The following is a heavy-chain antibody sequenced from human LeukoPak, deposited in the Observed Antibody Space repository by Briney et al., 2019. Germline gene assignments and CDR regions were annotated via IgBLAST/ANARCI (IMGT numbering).Heavy chain of an antibody. CDR3: ARKTYCSGGRCYGENWFDP. V-gene: IGHV4-59*08. J-gene: IGHJ5*02. D-gene: IGHD2-15*01. CDR2: IFYTGNA. CDR1: GGSFSGYY. Sequence: SGTLSLTCAVYGGSFSGYYWNWIRQSPGKGLEWISNIFYTGNADYNPSLKSRVTISINTSKNEISLILRSVTAADTAVYYCARKTYCSGGRCYGENWFDPWGQGILVTVSS.